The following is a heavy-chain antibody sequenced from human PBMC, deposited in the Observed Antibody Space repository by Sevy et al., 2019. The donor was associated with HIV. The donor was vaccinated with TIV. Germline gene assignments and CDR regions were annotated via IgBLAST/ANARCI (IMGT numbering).Heavy chain of an antibody. J-gene: IGHJ6*02. CDR2: IRYDGSNK. CDR3: AKDPVLVVDYYAMDV. CDR1: GFTFSTYA. Sequence: GGSLRLSCAASGFTFSTYAMHWVRQAPGKGLEWVAFIRYDGSNKYYADSVKGRFTISRDNSKNTLYLQMNSLRAEDTAVYYCAKDPVLVVDYYAMDVWCQGTTVTVSS. D-gene: IGHD2-8*02. V-gene: IGHV3-30*02.